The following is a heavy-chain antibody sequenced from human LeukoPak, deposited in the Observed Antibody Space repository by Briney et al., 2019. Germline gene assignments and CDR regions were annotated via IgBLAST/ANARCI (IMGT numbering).Heavy chain of an antibody. V-gene: IGHV5-51*01. D-gene: IGHD3-10*01. J-gene: IGHJ4*02. Sequence: GESLKISCRGSGYSFTSYWIGWVRQMPGKGLEWMGIIYPGDSDTRYSPSFQGQVTISADKSISTAYLQWSSLNASHTAMYYCARQGRGFGELSDYWGQGTLVTVSS. CDR1: GYSFTSYW. CDR2: IYPGDSDT. CDR3: ARQGRGFGELSDY.